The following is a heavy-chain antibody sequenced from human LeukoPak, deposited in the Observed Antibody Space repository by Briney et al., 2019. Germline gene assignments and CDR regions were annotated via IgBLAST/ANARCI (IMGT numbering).Heavy chain of an antibody. CDR1: GFAFDDSA. V-gene: IGHV3-9*01. Sequence: GRSLRLSCAASGFAFDDSAMHWVRQAPGKGLEWVSGIKSDGVTMGYAASVRGRFTISRDNSKNTLYLQMNSLRAEDTAVYYCARDSGTYYDFWSGIDAFDIWGQGTMVTVSS. CDR2: IKSDGVTM. J-gene: IGHJ3*02. CDR3: ARDSGTYYDFWSGIDAFDI. D-gene: IGHD3-3*01.